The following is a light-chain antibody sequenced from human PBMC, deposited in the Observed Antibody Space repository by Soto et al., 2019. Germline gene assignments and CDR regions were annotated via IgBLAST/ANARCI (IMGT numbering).Light chain of an antibody. J-gene: IGKJ4*01. CDR2: LGS. CDR1: QSLLHSNGYNY. CDR3: MQALQRGLT. Sequence: DIVMTQSPLSLPVTPGEPASISCRASQSLLHSNGYNYLDWYLQKPGQSPQLLIYLGSNRASGVPDRLSGSGSGTDFTLKISRVEAEDVGVYYCMQALQRGLTFGGGTKVEIK. V-gene: IGKV2-28*01.